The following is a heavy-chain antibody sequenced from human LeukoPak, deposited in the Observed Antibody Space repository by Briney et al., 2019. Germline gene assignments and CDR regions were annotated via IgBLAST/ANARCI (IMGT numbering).Heavy chain of an antibody. D-gene: IGHD2-2*01. V-gene: IGHV3-23*01. CDR1: GFTFSSYE. J-gene: IGHJ4*02. CDR3: AKDRSLVPAALNY. CDR2: ISGSGDTT. Sequence: GGSLRLSCAASGFTFSSYEMNWVRQAPGKGLECVSGISGSGDTTYYADSVKGRFTISRDNSKNTLYLQMNSQRAEDTALYYCAKDRSLVPAALNYWGQGTLVTVSS.